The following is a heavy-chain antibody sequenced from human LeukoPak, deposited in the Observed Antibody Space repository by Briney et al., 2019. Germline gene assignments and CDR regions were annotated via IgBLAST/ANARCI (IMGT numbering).Heavy chain of an antibody. Sequence: ASVKVSCKASGYTFTSYGISWVRQAPGQGLEWMGWISAYNGNTNYAQKLQGRVTMTTDTSTSTAYMELRSLRSDDTAVYYCARHQAAAGTSGRNRLFDYWGQGTLVTVSS. D-gene: IGHD6-13*01. CDR3: ARHQAAAGTSGRNRLFDY. V-gene: IGHV1-18*01. CDR2: ISAYNGNT. J-gene: IGHJ4*02. CDR1: GYTFTSYG.